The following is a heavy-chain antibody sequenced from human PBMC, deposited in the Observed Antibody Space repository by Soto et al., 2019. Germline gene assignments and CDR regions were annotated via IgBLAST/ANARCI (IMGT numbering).Heavy chain of an antibody. J-gene: IGHJ4*02. V-gene: IGHV3-9*01. CDR2: ISWNSGNL. Sequence: EVQLVESGGGLVQPGRSLRLSCAASGFTFDDYAMHWVRQGPGKGLEWVSSISWNSGNLGYADSVKGRFTISRDNAKNSLNLQMNSLRGENTALYYCAKGASTTVFAFNDYWGQGPLVTVSS. CDR1: GFTFDDYA. D-gene: IGHD4-17*01. CDR3: AKGASTTVFAFNDY.